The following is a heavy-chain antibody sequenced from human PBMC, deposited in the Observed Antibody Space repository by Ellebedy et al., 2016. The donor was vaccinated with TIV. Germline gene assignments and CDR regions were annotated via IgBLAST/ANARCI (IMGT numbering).Heavy chain of an antibody. D-gene: IGHD6-13*01. V-gene: IGHV3-48*01. Sequence: GESLEISCSASGFTFSSYSMNWVRQAPGKGLEWLSYISGSSSPIYYADSVKGRFTISRDNSKNTLYLQMNSLRAEDTAVYYCARDTGGDPGIAAAGTFWYNWFDPWGQGTLVTVSS. J-gene: IGHJ5*02. CDR2: ISGSSSPI. CDR1: GFTFSSYS. CDR3: ARDTGGDPGIAAAGTFWYNWFDP.